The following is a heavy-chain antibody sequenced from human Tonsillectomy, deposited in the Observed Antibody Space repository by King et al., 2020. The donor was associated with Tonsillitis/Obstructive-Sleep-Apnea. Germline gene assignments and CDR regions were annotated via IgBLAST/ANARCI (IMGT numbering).Heavy chain of an antibody. CDR3: ASSQVGARDY. D-gene: IGHD1-26*01. J-gene: IGHJ4*02. Sequence: EVQLVQSGAEVKQPGESLRISCKGSGYMFTSYWISWVRQMPGKGLEWMGRIDPSDSYTNYSQSFQGHVTISADKSISTAYLQWSSLQASDPAIYYCASSQVGARDYWGQGTLVTVSS. V-gene: IGHV5-10-1*01. CDR2: IDPSDSYT. CDR1: GYMFTSYW.